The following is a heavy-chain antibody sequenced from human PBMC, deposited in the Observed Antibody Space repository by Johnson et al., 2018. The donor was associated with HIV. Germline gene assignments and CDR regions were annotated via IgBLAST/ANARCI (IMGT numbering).Heavy chain of an antibody. J-gene: IGHJ3*02. V-gene: IGHV3-74*01. CDR3: ARDRCSSTSCIDAFDI. CDR2: INSDGSST. CDR1: GFIFSSYW. Sequence: VQLVESGGGLVQPGGSLRLSCAASGFIFSSYWMHWVRQAPGKGLVWVSRINSDGSSTTYADSVKGRFTISRDNAKNTLYLQMNSQRAEDTAVYYCARDRCSSTSCIDAFDIWGQGTMVTVSS. D-gene: IGHD2-2*01.